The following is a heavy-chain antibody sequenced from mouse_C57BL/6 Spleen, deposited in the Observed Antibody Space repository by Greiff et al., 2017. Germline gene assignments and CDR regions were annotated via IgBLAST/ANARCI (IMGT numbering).Heavy chain of an antibody. CDR1: GYTFTDYY. CDR3: AREPFITTVVEAMDY. V-gene: IGHV1-26*01. CDR2: INPNNGGT. J-gene: IGHJ4*01. D-gene: IGHD1-1*01. Sequence: VQLQQSGPELVKPGASVKISCKASGYTFTDYYMNWVKQSHGKSLEWIGDINPNNGGTSYNQKFKGKATLTVDKSSSTAYMGLRSLTSEDSAVYYCAREPFITTVVEAMDYWGQGTSVTVSS.